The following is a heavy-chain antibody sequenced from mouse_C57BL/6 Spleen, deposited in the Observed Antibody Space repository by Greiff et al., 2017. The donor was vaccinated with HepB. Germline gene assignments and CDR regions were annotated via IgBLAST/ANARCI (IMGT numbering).Heavy chain of an antibody. V-gene: IGHV5-17*01. Sequence: EVMLVESGGGLVKPGGSLKLSCAASGFTFSDYGMHWVRQAPEKGLEWVAYISSGSSTIYYADTVKGRFTISRDNAKNTLFLQMTSLRSEDTAMYYCARPNWDAFAYWGQGTLVTVSA. CDR2: ISSGSSTI. D-gene: IGHD4-1*01. CDR3: ARPNWDAFAY. CDR1: GFTFSDYG. J-gene: IGHJ3*01.